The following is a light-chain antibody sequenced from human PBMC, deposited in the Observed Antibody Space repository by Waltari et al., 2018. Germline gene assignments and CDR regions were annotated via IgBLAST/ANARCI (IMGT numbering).Light chain of an antibody. V-gene: IGKV1-39*01. CDR2: AAS. J-gene: IGKJ4*01. CDR3: QQSYSALT. Sequence: DIQMNQSPSSLSASVGDRVTITCRASQSITIYLNWYQHQPGKAPKLLIYAASSLQGGVPTRFSGSGSGTDFNLTISTLQPEDFATYYCQQSYSALTFGGGTKVEIK. CDR1: QSITIY.